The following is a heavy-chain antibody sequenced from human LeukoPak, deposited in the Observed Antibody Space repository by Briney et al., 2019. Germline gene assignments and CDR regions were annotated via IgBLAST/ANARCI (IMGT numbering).Heavy chain of an antibody. J-gene: IGHJ4*02. D-gene: IGHD6-13*01. CDR1: GGSIGRSSYY. CDR2: IYYSGST. CDR3: ARGWGAAASAIY. V-gene: IGHV4-39*01. Sequence: SETLSLTCTVSGGSIGRSSYYWVWVRQPQGKGLEWIGSIYYSGSTYYNPSFTTRVTMSVDTSVNQFSLKINSVTAADTAIYYCARGWGAAASAIYWGQGTLVTVS.